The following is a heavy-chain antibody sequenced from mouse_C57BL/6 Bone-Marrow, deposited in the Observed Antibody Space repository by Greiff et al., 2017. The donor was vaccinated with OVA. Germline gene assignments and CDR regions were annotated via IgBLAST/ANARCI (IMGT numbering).Heavy chain of an antibody. CDR3: ARDYGSGYYAMDY. D-gene: IGHD1-1*01. Sequence: VQLQQPGAELVKPGASVKLSCKASGYTFTSYWMQWVKQRPGQGLEWIGEIDPSDSYTNYNQKFKGKATLTVDTSSSTAYMQLSSLTSEDSAVYYWARDYGSGYYAMDYWGQGTSVTVSS. CDR1: GYTFTSYW. V-gene: IGHV1-50*01. J-gene: IGHJ4*01. CDR2: IDPSDSYT.